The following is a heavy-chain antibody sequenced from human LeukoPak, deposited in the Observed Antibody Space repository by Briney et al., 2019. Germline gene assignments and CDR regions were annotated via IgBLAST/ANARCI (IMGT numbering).Heavy chain of an antibody. CDR1: GFTFSSYG. V-gene: IGHV3-30*03. Sequence: GGSLRLSCAASGFTFSSYGMHWVRQAPGKGLEWVAVISYDGSNKYYADSVKGRFTISRDNSKNTLYLQMNSLRAEDTAVYYCARDPGYSSSWYSSFSPGYMDVWGKGTTVTVSS. CDR2: ISYDGSNK. D-gene: IGHD6-13*01. CDR3: ARDPGYSSSWYSSFSPGYMDV. J-gene: IGHJ6*03.